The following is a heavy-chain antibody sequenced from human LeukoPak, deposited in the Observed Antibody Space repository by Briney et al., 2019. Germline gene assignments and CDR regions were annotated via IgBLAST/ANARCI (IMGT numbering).Heavy chain of an antibody. CDR3: ARLADYYDSSGYYFPMGD. Sequence: GGSLRLSCAASGFTGSSNYMTWVRQAPGKGLEWVSVIYSGGNADFADSVKGRFTISRDNSKTTLFLQMNSLRAEDTAVYYCARLADYYDSSGYYFPMGDWGQGTLVTVSS. CDR1: GFTGSSNY. J-gene: IGHJ4*02. V-gene: IGHV3-66*04. CDR2: IYSGGNA. D-gene: IGHD3-22*01.